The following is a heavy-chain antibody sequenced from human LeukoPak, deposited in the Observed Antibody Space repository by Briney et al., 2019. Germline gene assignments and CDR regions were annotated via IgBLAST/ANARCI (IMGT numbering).Heavy chain of an antibody. J-gene: IGHJ4*02. CDR1: GFTFSSYA. Sequence: QAGGSLRLSCAASGFTFSSYAMHWVRQAPGKGLEWVAVISYDGSNKYYADSVKGRFTISRDNSKNTLYLQMNSLRAEDTAVYCCAKDFREGVYSSSSLGYWGQGTLVTVSS. CDR3: AKDFREGVYSSSSLGY. V-gene: IGHV3-30-3*01. D-gene: IGHD6-13*01. CDR2: ISYDGSNK.